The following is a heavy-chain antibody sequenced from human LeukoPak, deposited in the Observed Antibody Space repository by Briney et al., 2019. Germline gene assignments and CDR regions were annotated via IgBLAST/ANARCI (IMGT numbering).Heavy chain of an antibody. D-gene: IGHD5-18*01. CDR3: ATGYSYGTTT. V-gene: IGHV3-43*01. CDR2: ISWDGGST. Sequence: GGYLRLSCAASGFTFDDYTMHWVRQAPGKGLEWVSLISWDGGSTYYADSVKGRFTISRDNSKNSLYLQMNSLRTEDTALYYCATGYSYGTTTWGQGTLVTVSS. CDR1: GFTFDDYT. J-gene: IGHJ5*02.